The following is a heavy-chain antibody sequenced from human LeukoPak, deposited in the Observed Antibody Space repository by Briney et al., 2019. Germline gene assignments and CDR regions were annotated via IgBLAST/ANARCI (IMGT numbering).Heavy chain of an antibody. J-gene: IGHJ4*02. CDR3: ARDDRPATAIVFDY. CDR1: GFTFSTYV. V-gene: IGHV3-48*01. D-gene: IGHD2-21*02. CDR2: ISRTSTNI. Sequence: GGSLRLSCAASGFTFSTYVMNWVRQAPGKGLEWVSFISRTSTNIYYADSVKGRFTISRDNAKNSLYLQMNSLRAEDTAVYYCARDDRPATAIVFDYWGQGTLVTVSS.